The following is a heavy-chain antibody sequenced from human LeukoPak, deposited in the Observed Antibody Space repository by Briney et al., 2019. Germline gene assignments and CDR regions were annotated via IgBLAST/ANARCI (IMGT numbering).Heavy chain of an antibody. CDR3: ARERGYCSGGSCNWFDP. CDR1: GYSISSGYY. CDR2: IHHSGGT. J-gene: IGHJ5*02. D-gene: IGHD2-15*01. Sequence: SETLYLTCTVSGYSISSGYYWGWIRQPPGKGLEWIESIHHSGGTYYNPSLKSRVTITVDTSKNQFSLKLSSVTAADTAVYYCARERGYCSGGSCNWFDPWGQGTLVTVSS. V-gene: IGHV4-38-2*02.